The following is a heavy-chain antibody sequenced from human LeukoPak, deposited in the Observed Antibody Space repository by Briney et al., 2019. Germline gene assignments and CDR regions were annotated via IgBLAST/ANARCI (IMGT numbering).Heavy chain of an antibody. J-gene: IGHJ4*02. D-gene: IGHD3-10*01. V-gene: IGHV3-23*01. CDR2: ISGSGGNT. CDR1: GFTFSSYS. CDR3: TRAHGRITRDAYLDY. Sequence: PGGSLRLSCAASGFTFSSYSMSWVRQAPGKGLEWVSVISGSGGNTYCADSVKGRFTASRDNSKNTLYLQMNSLRAEDTAVYYCTRAHGRITRDAYLDYWGQGTLVTVSS.